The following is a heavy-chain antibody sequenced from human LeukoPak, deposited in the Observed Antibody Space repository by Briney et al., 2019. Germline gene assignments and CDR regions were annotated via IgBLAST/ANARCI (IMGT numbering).Heavy chain of an antibody. CDR2: ISSSSSYI. CDR1: GFTFSSFA. V-gene: IGHV3-21*01. D-gene: IGHD5-24*01. CDR3: ARGLLWATFGAFDI. Sequence: GGSLRLSCAASGFTFSSFAMSWVRQAPGKGLEWVSSISSSSSYIYYADSVKGRFTISRDNAKNSLYLQMNSLRAEDTAVYYCARGLLWATFGAFDIWGQGTMVTVSS. J-gene: IGHJ3*02.